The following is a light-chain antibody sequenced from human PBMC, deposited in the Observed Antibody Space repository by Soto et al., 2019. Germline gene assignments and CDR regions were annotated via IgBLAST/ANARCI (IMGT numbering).Light chain of an antibody. J-gene: IGKJ4*01. Sequence: IVLTQSPATLSLSPGERATLSCRARQSVSSYLAWYQHKPGQAPRLLIYDASNRATGIPARFSGSGSGTDFTLTISSLEPEDCAVYYFQQSSKWPPGTFGGGTKVEIK. CDR2: DAS. CDR3: QQSSKWPPGT. CDR1: QSVSSY. V-gene: IGKV3-11*01.